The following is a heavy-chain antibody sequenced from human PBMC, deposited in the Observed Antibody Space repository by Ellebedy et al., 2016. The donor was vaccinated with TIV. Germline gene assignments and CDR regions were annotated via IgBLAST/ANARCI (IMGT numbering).Heavy chain of an antibody. V-gene: IGHV1-2*04. CDR1: GYTFTSYG. Sequence: ASVKVSCXASGYTFTSYGISWVRQAPGQGLEWMGWINPNSGGTNYAQKFQGWVTMTRDTSISTAYMELSRLRSDDTAVYYCATGIAVAGRDYWGQGTLVTVPS. J-gene: IGHJ4*02. CDR3: ATGIAVAGRDY. D-gene: IGHD6-19*01. CDR2: INPNSGGT.